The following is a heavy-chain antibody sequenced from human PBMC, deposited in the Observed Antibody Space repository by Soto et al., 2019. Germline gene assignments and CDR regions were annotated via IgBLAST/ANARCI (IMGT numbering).Heavy chain of an antibody. CDR3: AKDGLVATNGLFGFDP. Sequence: GGSLRLSCAASGFTFSSYAMSWVRQAPGKGLEWVSAISGSGGSTYYADSVKGRFTISRDNSKNTLYLQMNSLRAEDTAVYYCAKDGLVATNGLFGFDPWGQGTLVTVSS. D-gene: IGHD5-12*01. J-gene: IGHJ5*02. V-gene: IGHV3-23*01. CDR1: GFTFSSYA. CDR2: ISGSGGST.